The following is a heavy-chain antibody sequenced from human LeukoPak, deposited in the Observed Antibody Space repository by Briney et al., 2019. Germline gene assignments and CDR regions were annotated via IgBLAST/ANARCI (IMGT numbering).Heavy chain of an antibody. CDR2: INHSGST. Sequence: SETLSLTCAVYGGSFSGYYWSWIRQPPGKGLEWIGEINHSGSTNYNPSPKSRVTISVDTSKNQFSLKLSSVTAADTAVYYCARGEMATYYFDYWGQGTLVTVSS. V-gene: IGHV4-34*01. J-gene: IGHJ4*02. CDR3: ARGEMATYYFDY. CDR1: GGSFSGYY. D-gene: IGHD5-24*01.